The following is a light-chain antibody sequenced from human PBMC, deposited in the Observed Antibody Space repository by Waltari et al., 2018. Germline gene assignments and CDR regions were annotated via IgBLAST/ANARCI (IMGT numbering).Light chain of an antibody. Sequence: QSALIQPASVSGSPGQSITISCTGSSSDIGGYDFVSWYQRRPGKAPQLMISDVSRRPSAVSKRFSGSKSGNRASLTISGLRPEDEADYYCSSYTSGSTHVIFGGGTKLTVL. CDR1: SSDIGGYDF. J-gene: IGLJ2*01. CDR3: SSYTSGSTHVI. V-gene: IGLV2-14*03. CDR2: DVS.